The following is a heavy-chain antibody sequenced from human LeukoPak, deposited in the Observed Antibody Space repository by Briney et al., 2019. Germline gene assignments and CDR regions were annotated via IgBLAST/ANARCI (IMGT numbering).Heavy chain of an antibody. Sequence: ASVKVSCKASGYTFTSYGISWVRQAPGQGLEWMGRIIPILGIANYAQKFQGRVTITADKSTSTAYMELSSLRSEDTAVYYCAGVYSSSTSWVDYWGQGTLVTVSS. CDR2: IIPILGIA. J-gene: IGHJ4*02. CDR3: AGVYSSSTSWVDY. V-gene: IGHV1-69*04. CDR1: GYTFTSYG. D-gene: IGHD6-6*01.